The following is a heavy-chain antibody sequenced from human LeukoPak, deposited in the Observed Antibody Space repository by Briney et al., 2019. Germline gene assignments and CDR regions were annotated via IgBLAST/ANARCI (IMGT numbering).Heavy chain of an antibody. V-gene: IGHV1-8*01. D-gene: IGHD3-10*01. CDR2: VNPNSGNT. CDR3: ARGGTMVRGVSALGKYGMDV. J-gene: IGHJ6*02. Sequence: ASVKVSCKASGYNFSTHDLNWVRQAPGQGLEYMGWVNPNSGNTGYARNFQGRVTMTRDTSTTTAYMELSNLRSDDTAVYYCARGGTMVRGVSALGKYGMDVWGQGTTVTVS. CDR1: GYNFSTHD.